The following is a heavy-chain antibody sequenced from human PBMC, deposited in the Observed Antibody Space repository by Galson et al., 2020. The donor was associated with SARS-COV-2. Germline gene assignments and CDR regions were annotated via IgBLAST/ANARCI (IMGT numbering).Heavy chain of an antibody. Sequence: ASVTVSCKASGYTFTSYYIHWVRQAPGQGLEWMGIINPSGGGTTYAQKFQGRVTMTRDTSTSTVYMELSSLRSEDTAVYYCARDSQGGNDYNYLLFWGQGTLGTVSS. CDR1: GYTFTSYY. V-gene: IGHV1-46*01. J-gene: IGHJ4*02. CDR2: INPSGGGT. D-gene: IGHD4-4*01. CDR3: ARDSQGGNDYNYLLF.